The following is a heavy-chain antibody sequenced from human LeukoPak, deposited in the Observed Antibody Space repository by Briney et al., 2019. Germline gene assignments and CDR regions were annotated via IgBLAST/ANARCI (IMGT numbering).Heavy chain of an antibody. CDR1: GFTFSSYG. Sequence: GRSLRLSCAASGFTFSSYGMHWVRQAPGKGLEGVAVIWYDGSNKYYADSVKGRFTISRDNSKNTLYLQMNSLRAEDTAVYYCARGLRYGTVPYFDYWGQGTLVTVSS. CDR3: ARGLRYGTVPYFDY. D-gene: IGHD6-13*01. J-gene: IGHJ4*02. CDR2: IWYDGSNK. V-gene: IGHV3-33*01.